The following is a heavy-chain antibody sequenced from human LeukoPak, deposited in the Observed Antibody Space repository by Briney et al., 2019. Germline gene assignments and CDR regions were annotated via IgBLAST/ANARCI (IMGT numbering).Heavy chain of an antibody. CDR3: ARGGYYYDTRGYYPTLDH. CDR2: IFTSGSA. V-gene: IGHV4-61*02. Sequence: SETLSLTCTVSGGSISSGTYYWSWIRQPAGKGLEWIGRIFTSGSANYNPSLKSRVTISVDTSKNQFSLKLSSVTAADTAVYYCARGGYYYDTRGYYPTLDHWGQGTLVPVSS. D-gene: IGHD3-22*01. CDR1: GGSISSGTYY. J-gene: IGHJ4*02.